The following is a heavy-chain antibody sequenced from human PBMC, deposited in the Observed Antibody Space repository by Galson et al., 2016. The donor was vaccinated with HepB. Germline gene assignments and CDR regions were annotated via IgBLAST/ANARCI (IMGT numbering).Heavy chain of an antibody. D-gene: IGHD6-13*01. CDR2: INSDGSTT. CDR3: AREAKLAAPDNYGMDV. Sequence: SLRLFCAASGFTFNTYWLGWVRRGPGKGLVLVSRINSDGSTTTYADSVKGRFTISRDNAKKTRYLQMNSQRSEDTAVYYCAREAKLAAPDNYGMDVWGQGTTVTVSS. J-gene: IGHJ6*02. CDR1: GFTFNTYW. V-gene: IGHV3-74*01.